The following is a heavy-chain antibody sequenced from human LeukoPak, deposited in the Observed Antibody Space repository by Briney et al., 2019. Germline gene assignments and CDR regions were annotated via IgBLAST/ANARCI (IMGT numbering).Heavy chain of an antibody. CDR1: GFPLSSYW. D-gene: IGHD3-10*01. V-gene: IGHV3-7*03. J-gene: IGHJ4*02. CDR2: IKQDGSEK. Sequence: GGSLSLSCAASGFPLSSYWMSWVRQAPGKGLEWVANIKQDGSEKYYVDSVKGRFTISRDNAKNSLYLQMNSLRAEDTAVYYCATDVLLWFGATIWGQGTLVTVSS. CDR3: ATDVLLWFGATI.